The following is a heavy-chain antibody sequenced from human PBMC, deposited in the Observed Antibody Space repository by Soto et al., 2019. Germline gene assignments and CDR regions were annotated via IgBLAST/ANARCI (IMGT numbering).Heavy chain of an antibody. J-gene: IGHJ4*02. Sequence: GASVKVSCKASGYTFTSYDINWVRQATGQGLEWMGWMNPNSGNTGYAQKFQGRVTMTRNTSISTAYMELSSLRSEDTAVYYCARVYGDYIEWGDVFDYWGQGTLVTVSS. D-gene: IGHD4-17*01. CDR3: ARVYGDYIEWGDVFDY. CDR1: GYTFTSYD. CDR2: MNPNSGNT. V-gene: IGHV1-8*01.